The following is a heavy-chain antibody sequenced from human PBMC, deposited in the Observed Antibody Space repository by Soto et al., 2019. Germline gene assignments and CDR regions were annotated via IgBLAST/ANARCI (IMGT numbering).Heavy chain of an antibody. D-gene: IGHD3-16*01. CDR2: MNPGSGDT. CDR3: ARMATFGSLNWFDP. Sequence: SVKVSCTSAGYSVTNNDVTCVRQAIGQGLEWMGWMNPGSGDTGYAQKFQGRVTMTRDISIATAYMELSSLRSDDTAIYYCARMATFGSLNWFDPWGQGTLVTVSS. J-gene: IGHJ5*02. V-gene: IGHV1-8*01. CDR1: GYSVTNND.